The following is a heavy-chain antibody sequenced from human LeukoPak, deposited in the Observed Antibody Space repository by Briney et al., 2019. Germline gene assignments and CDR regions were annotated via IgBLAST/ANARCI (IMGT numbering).Heavy chain of an antibody. CDR3: ARLSTAVAGGDY. CDR1: GLAFTNSW. J-gene: IGHJ4*02. V-gene: IGHV3-7*01. Sequence: GGSLRLSGAASGLAFTNSWRSWVRQTPGEGREWVANIKQAGSEKYYVDSVKSRFTISRDNAKNSLYLQMNSLTAEDTALYYCARLSTAVAGGDYWGQGALVTVSS. D-gene: IGHD6-19*01. CDR2: IKQAGSEK.